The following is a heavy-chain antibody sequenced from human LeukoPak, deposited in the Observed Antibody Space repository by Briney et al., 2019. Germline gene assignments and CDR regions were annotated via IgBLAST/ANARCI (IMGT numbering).Heavy chain of an antibody. D-gene: IGHD3-22*01. V-gene: IGHV4-59*01. CDR3: AREPGFDSSGYLNWFDP. CDR1: GGSISSYY. Sequence: PSETLSLTCTVSGGSISSYYWSWIRQPPAKGLEWIACISYSGSTKYNPSLKSRVTISVDTSKNQLSLKLSSVTAADTAVYYCAREPGFDSSGYLNWFDPWGQGTLVTVSS. J-gene: IGHJ5*02. CDR2: ISYSGST.